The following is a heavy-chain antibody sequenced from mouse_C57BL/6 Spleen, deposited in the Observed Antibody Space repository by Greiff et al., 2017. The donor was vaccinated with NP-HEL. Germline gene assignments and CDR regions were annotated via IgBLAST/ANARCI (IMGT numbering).Heavy chain of an antibody. CDR2: ISSGGSYT. CDR3: ARLYPTYFDV. D-gene: IGHD5-1-1*01. Sequence: EVQRVESGGDLVKPGGSLKLSCAASGFTFSSYGMSWVRQTPDKRLEWVATISSGGSYTYYPDSVKGRFTISRDNAKNTLYLQMSSLKSEDTAMYYCARLYPTYFDVWGTGTTVTVSS. J-gene: IGHJ1*03. CDR1: GFTFSSYG. V-gene: IGHV5-6*01.